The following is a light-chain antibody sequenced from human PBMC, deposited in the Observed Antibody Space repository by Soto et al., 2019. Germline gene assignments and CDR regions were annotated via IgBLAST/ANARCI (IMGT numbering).Light chain of an antibody. J-gene: IGKJ4*01. CDR2: WAS. CDR1: QGVLYSSINKNY. Sequence: DIVMSQSPDSLAVSLGERATINCKSSQGVLYSSINKNYLAWYQQKPGQPPKLLIYWASTRESGVPDRFSGSGSGTDFTLPISSLQAEDVAVYYCQQYYSTTPTFGGGTKVEIK. V-gene: IGKV4-1*01. CDR3: QQYYSTTPT.